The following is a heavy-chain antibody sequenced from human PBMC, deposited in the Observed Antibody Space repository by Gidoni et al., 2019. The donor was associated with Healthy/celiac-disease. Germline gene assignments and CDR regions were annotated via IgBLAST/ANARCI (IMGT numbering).Heavy chain of an antibody. CDR3: ARGGWYGDS. D-gene: IGHD6-19*01. Sequence: EVQLVESGGGLVQPGGSLRLSCAASGFTFSVYRMSWVRQAPGKGLEWVANVGFDESETNYVDSVKGRCTISRDNAKKSVYLHMSSLRVEDTAVYYCARGGWYGDSWGQGTLLIVSS. V-gene: IGHV3-7*01. CDR1: GFTFSVYR. J-gene: IGHJ4*02. CDR2: VGFDESET.